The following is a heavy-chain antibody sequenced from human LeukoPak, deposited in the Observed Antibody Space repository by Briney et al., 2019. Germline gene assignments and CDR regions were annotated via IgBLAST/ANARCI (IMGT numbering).Heavy chain of an antibody. V-gene: IGHV1-69*06. D-gene: IGHD2-2*01. Sequence: GASVKVSCKASGGTFSSYAISWVRQAPGQGLEWMGGIIPIFGTANYAQKFQGRVTITADKSTSTAYMELSSLRSEDTAVYYCARDSFDIVVVPDRNWFDPWGQGTLVTVSS. CDR3: ARDSFDIVVVPDRNWFDP. CDR2: IIPIFGTA. J-gene: IGHJ5*02. CDR1: GGTFSSYA.